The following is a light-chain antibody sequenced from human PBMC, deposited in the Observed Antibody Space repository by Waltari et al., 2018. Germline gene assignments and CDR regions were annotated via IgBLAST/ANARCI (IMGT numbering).Light chain of an antibody. CDR1: QSMSNW. Sequence: DIQMTQSPSTLSASVGDRVTITCRASQSMSNWLAWYQQKPGTPPKVLIYKASSLESGVPSRCSGSGSGTEFTLTISSLQPDDVATYYCQQYKSYPWTFGQGTKVEI. V-gene: IGKV1-5*03. J-gene: IGKJ1*01. CDR2: KAS. CDR3: QQYKSYPWT.